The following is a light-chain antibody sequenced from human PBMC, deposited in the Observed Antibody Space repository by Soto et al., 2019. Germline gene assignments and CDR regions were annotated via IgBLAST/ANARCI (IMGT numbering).Light chain of an antibody. J-gene: IGKJ2*01. V-gene: IGKV1-39*01. Sequence: DIQMTQSPSSLSASVGDRVTITCRASQSISNYLNWYQQKPGKAPNLLIFTASSLQSGVPSRFSGSGSGTDFSLTISNLQPEDFATYFCQQSYSTPHTFGQGTKLEIK. CDR3: QQSYSTPHT. CDR1: QSISNY. CDR2: TAS.